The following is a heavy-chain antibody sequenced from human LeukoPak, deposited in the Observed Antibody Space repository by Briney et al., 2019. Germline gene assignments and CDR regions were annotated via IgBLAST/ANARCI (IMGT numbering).Heavy chain of an antibody. D-gene: IGHD4-23*01. V-gene: IGHV1-2*02. J-gene: IGHJ4*02. CDR3: ATGNSNGNFHFDY. CDR2: INPNSGGT. Sequence: ASVKVSCKASGYTFTGYYMHWVRQAPGQGLEWMGWINPNSGGTKYAQQFQGRVTMTKDTSISTAYMELSSLTSDDTAVYYCATGNSNGNFHFDYWGQGTLVTVSS. CDR1: GYTFTGYY.